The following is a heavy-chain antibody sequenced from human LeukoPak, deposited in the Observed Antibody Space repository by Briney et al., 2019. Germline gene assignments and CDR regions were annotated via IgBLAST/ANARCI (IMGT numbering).Heavy chain of an antibody. J-gene: IGHJ6*03. CDR2: ISWNSGSI. Sequence: GRSLRLSCAASGFTFDDYAMHWVRQAPGKGLEWVSGISWNSGSIGCADSVKGRFTISRDNAKNSLYLQMNSLRAEDTALYYCAKEDYYYMDVWGKGTTVTVSS. V-gene: IGHV3-9*01. CDR1: GFTFDDYA. CDR3: AKEDYYYMDV.